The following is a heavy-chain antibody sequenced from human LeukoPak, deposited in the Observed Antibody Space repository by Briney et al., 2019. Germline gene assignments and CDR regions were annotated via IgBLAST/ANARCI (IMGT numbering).Heavy chain of an antibody. CDR1: GFTFYNSG. D-gene: IGHD1-26*01. CDR2: ISGSGGIT. J-gene: IGHJ5*02. V-gene: IGHV3-23*01. Sequence: GESLRLSCAASGFTFYNSGMGWVRQAPGKGLELVSAISGSGGITYYADSVKGRFTISRDVSKNTLYLQMNSLKAEDTAVYYCAIEQWELKSWGQGTLVTVSS. CDR3: AIEQWELKS.